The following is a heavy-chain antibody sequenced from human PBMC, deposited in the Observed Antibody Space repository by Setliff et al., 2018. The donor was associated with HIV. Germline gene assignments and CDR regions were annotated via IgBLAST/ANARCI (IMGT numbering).Heavy chain of an antibody. D-gene: IGHD5-18*01. CDR3: ARKLETAMVFDY. CDR2: ISSSSSYT. J-gene: IGHJ4*02. V-gene: IGHV3-21*01. Sequence: GESLKISCAASGFTFSSYGMHWVRQAPGKGLEWVSSISSSSSYTYYADSVKGRFTISRDNAKNALYLQMNSLRVDDTAVYYCARKLETAMVFDYWGQGTLVTVSS. CDR1: GFTFSSYG.